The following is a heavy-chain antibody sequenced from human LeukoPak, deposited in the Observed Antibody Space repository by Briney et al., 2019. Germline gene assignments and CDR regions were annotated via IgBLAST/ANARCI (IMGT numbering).Heavy chain of an antibody. CDR3: ASAISRYCSGGSCYSTYYYGMDV. D-gene: IGHD2-15*01. CDR2: IYYSGST. CDR1: GGSISSYY. V-gene: IGHV4-59*08. J-gene: IGHJ6*02. Sequence: SETLSLTCTVSGGSISSYYWSWIRQPPGKGLEWIGYIYYSGSTNYNPSLKSRGTISVDTSKNQFSLKLSSVTAADTAVYSCASAISRYCSGGSCYSTYYYGMDVWGQGTTVTVSS.